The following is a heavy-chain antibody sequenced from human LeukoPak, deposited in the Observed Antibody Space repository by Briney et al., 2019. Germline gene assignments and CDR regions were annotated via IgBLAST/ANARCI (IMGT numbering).Heavy chain of an antibody. D-gene: IGHD7-27*01. CDR2: IYYSGST. CDR1: GGSISNYY. Sequence: SETLSLTCTVSGGSISNYYWSWIRQPPGKGLEWIGYIYYSGSTNYNPSLKSRVTISVDTSKNQFSLKLSSVTAADTAVYYCAREVLLGRDYFDYWGQGTLVTVSS. CDR3: AREVLLGRDYFDY. J-gene: IGHJ4*02. V-gene: IGHV4-59*12.